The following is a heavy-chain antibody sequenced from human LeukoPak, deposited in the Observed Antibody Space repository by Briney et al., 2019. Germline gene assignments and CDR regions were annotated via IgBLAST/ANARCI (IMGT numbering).Heavy chain of an antibody. J-gene: IGHJ6*02. CDR3: ARIALRYEMPGIEYYYYGMDV. CDR2: IIPILGIA. CDR1: GGTFISYT. Sequence: SVKVSCKASGGTFISYTISWVRQAPGQGLEWMGRIIPILGIANYAQKFQGRVTITADKSTSTAYMELSSLRSEDTAVYYCARIALRYEMPGIEYYYYGMDVWGQGTTVTVSS. D-gene: IGHD3-9*01. V-gene: IGHV1-69*02.